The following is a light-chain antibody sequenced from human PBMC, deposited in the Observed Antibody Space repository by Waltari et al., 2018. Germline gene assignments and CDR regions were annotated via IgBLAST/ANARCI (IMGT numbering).Light chain of an antibody. CDR3: QQRTSWPPGLS. J-gene: IGKJ4*01. CDR1: QSVSNN. Sequence: EIVLTQSPANLSLSPGERATLSCRASQSVSNNLAWYQQKPGQAPRLLIYDVSSRATGIPARISARGAGTDFTLTISSLEPEDSAVYYCQQRTSWPPGLSFGGGTNVEIK. CDR2: DVS. V-gene: IGKV3-11*01.